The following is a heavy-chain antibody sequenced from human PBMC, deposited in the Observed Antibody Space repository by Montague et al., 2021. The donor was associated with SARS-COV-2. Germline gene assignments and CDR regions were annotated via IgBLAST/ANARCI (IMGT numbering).Heavy chain of an antibody. J-gene: IGHJ6*02. Sequence: SKTLSLTCTVSGGSISNYYWSWIRQPPGRGLEWIGYIYYSGSTDYSPSLKSRVTIPLDTSKNQFSLKVTSVTAADTAVYYCARGGGYYNYGLDVWGPRTTVTVSS. CDR2: IYYSGST. V-gene: IGHV4-59*01. CDR3: ARGGGYYNYGLDV. CDR1: GGSISNYY. D-gene: IGHD3-22*01.